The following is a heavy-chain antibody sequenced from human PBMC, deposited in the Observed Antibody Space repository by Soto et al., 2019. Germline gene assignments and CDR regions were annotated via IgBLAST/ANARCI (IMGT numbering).Heavy chain of an antibody. CDR3: ARVRRYSSGWYEPFDY. D-gene: IGHD6-19*01. J-gene: IGHJ4*02. CDR1: GFTVSSNY. CDR2: IYSGGST. V-gene: IGHV3-66*01. Sequence: TGGSLRLSCAASGFTVSSNYMSWVRQAPGKGLEWVSVIYSGGSTYYADSVKGRFTISRDNSKNTLYLQMNSLRAEDTAVYYCARVRRYSSGWYEPFDYWGQGTLVTVSS.